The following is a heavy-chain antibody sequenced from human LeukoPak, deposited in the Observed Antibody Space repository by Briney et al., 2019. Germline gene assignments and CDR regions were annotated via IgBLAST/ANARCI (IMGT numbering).Heavy chain of an antibody. J-gene: IGHJ5*02. CDR1: GGSISSYY. D-gene: IGHD6-6*01. CDR3: ARLGRSSFFWREGNWFDP. V-gene: IGHV4-59*08. Sequence: PSETLSLTCTVSGGSISSYYWSWIRQPPGKGLEWIGYIYYSGSTNYNPSLKSRVTISVDTSKNQFSLKLSSVTAADTAVYYCARLGRSSFFWREGNWFDPWGRGTLVTVSS. CDR2: IYYSGST.